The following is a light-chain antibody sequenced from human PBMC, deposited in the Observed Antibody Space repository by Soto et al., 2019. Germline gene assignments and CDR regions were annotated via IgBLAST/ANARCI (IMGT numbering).Light chain of an antibody. CDR2: DAS. V-gene: IGKV3-20*01. CDR1: ESLRSSQ. Sequence: EIVLTQSPGTLSLSPGEGATLSCRASESLRSSQLAWYQQKSGQAPRLLIYDASRRATGIPDRFSGGGSGTDFNLSISRLEPEDFAVYYCQQYSRSVGTFGQGTKVDI. J-gene: IGKJ1*01. CDR3: QQYSRSVGT.